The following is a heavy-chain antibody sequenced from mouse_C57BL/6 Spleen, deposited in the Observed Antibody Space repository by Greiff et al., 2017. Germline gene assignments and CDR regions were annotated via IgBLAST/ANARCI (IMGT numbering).Heavy chain of an antibody. CDR1: GYAFSSSW. V-gene: IGHV1-82*01. CDR2: IYPGDGDT. Sequence: VQLQQSGPELVKPGASVKISCKASGYAFSSSWMNWVKQRPGKGLEWIGRIYPGDGDTNYNGKFKGKATLTADKSSSTAYMQLSSLTSEDSAVYFCAREGIYYYGSSYDYAMDYWGQGTSVTVSS. D-gene: IGHD1-1*01. J-gene: IGHJ4*01. CDR3: AREGIYYYGSSYDYAMDY.